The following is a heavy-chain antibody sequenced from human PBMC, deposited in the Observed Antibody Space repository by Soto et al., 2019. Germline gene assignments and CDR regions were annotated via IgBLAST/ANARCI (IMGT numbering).Heavy chain of an antibody. Sequence: PSETLSLTCTVSGGSISSGDYYWRWIRQPPGKGLEWIGYIYYSGTTYYNPSLKSRVTISVDTSKNQFSLKVSSVTAADTAVYYCARALIQLWPHYYYGMDVWGQGTTVTV. D-gene: IGHD5-18*01. CDR1: GGSISSGDYY. J-gene: IGHJ6*02. V-gene: IGHV4-30-4*01. CDR3: ARALIQLWPHYYYGMDV. CDR2: IYYSGTT.